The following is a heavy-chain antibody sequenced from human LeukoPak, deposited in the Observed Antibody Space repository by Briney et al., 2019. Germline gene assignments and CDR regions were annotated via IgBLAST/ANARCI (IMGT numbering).Heavy chain of an antibody. J-gene: IGHJ6*03. CDR3: ASKPMYYYYYYMDV. CDR1: GFTFSNYW. V-gene: IGHV3-74*01. Sequence: GSLRLSCAASGFTFSNYWMHWVRQAPGKGLVWVSLINSDGTTTNYADSVKGRFTISRDNAKNTLYLQMNSLRADDTAVYYCASKPMYYYYYYMDVWGKGTTVTVSS. CDR2: INSDGTTT. D-gene: IGHD2-2*01.